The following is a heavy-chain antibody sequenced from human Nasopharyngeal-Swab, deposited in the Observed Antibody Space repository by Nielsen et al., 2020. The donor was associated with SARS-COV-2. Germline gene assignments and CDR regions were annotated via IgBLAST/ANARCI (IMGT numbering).Heavy chain of an antibody. D-gene: IGHD3-22*01. Sequence: GSLKISCLASGFPFGNYWMHWVRPVPGKGLVWVSHINADGSSTTYADPVKGRFTISRENAKNTLYLQMDNLRAEDTAVYYCTRLTYYYDSSSGGWGQGTLVTVSS. V-gene: IGHV3-74*01. CDR3: TRLTYYYDSSSGG. CDR2: INADGSST. J-gene: IGHJ4*02. CDR1: GFPFGNYW.